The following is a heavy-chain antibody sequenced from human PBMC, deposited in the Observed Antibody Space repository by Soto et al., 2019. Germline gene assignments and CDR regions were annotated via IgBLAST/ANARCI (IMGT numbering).Heavy chain of an antibody. CDR1: GYSISSGYY. CDR3: AARGWEDYYYGMDV. J-gene: IGHJ6*02. V-gene: IGHV4-38-2*01. Sequence: PSETLSLTCAVSGYSISSGYYWGWIRQPPGKGLEWIGSIYHSGSTYYNPSLKSRVTISVDTSKNQFSLKLSSVTAADTAVYYCAARGWEDYYYGMDVWGQGTTVTVSS. CDR2: IYHSGST. D-gene: IGHD1-26*01.